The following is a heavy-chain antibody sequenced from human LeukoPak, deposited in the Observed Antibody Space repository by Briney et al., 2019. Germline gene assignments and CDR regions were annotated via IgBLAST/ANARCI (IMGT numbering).Heavy chain of an antibody. CDR1: GGSFSGYY. CDR2: INHSGST. Sequence: SETLSLTCAVYGGSFSGYYWSWIRQPPGKGLEWIGEINHSGSTNYNPSLKSRVTISLDTSKNQFSLKLSSVTAADTAMYYCARGGGSRDGYNFDYWGQGTLVTVSS. J-gene: IGHJ4*02. D-gene: IGHD5-24*01. V-gene: IGHV4-34*01. CDR3: ARGGGSRDGYNFDY.